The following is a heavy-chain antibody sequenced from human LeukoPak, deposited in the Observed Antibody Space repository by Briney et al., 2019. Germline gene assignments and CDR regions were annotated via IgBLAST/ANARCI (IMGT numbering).Heavy chain of an antibody. V-gene: IGHV3-9*01. Sequence: SGGSLRLSCAASGFTFDDYAMHWVRQAPGKGLEWVSGISWNSGSIGYADSVKGRFTISRDNAKNPLYLQMNSLRAEDTALYYCAKDLGCGLIGDGMDVWGQGTTVTVSS. J-gene: IGHJ6*01. D-gene: IGHD2-21*01. CDR2: ISWNSGSI. CDR1: GFTFDDYA. CDR3: AKDLGCGLIGDGMDV.